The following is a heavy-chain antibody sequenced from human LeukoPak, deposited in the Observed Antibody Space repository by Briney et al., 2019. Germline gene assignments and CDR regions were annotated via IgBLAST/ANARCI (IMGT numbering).Heavy chain of an antibody. J-gene: IGHJ4*02. V-gene: IGHV3-7*01. CDR2: INLDGSEK. CDR3: ARTRLSCDC. Sequence: GGSLRLSCAASGLTFSSYWLTWVRHAPGKGLEWVASINLDGSEKNYVDSVEGRFAISRDNAKKSLFLQMNSLRDEDTAVYYCARTRLSCDCWGEGTLVTVSS. CDR1: GLTFSSYW. D-gene: IGHD2/OR15-2a*01.